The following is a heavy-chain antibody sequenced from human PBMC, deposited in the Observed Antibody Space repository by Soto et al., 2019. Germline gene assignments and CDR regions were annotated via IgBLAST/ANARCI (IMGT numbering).Heavy chain of an antibody. J-gene: IGHJ6*03. CDR2: MNPNSGNT. D-gene: IGHD3-3*01. CDR3: ARGVGRRFLEWSPYYYYYMDV. V-gene: IGHV1-8*01. Sequence: ASVKFSCKASGYTFTSYDINWVRQATGQGLEWMGWMNPNSGNTGYAQKFQGRVTMTRNTSISTAYMELSSLRSEDTAVYYCARGVGRRFLEWSPYYYYYMDVWGKGTTVTVSS. CDR1: GYTFTSYD.